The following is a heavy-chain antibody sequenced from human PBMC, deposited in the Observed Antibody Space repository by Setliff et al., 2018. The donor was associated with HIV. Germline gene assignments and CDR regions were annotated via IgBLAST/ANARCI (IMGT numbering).Heavy chain of an antibody. CDR2: IYHGGNT. CDR3: TRIPGLGVVYYYYGMDV. CDR1: GDSISSSNW. Sequence: PSETLSLTCTVSGDSISSSNWWNWVRQPPGKGLEWIGQIYHGGNTNYNPSLKSRVTISMDKSKNQFSLNLNSVTAADTAVYYCTRIPGLGVVYYYYGMDVWGQGTTVTVSS. D-gene: IGHD3-3*01. V-gene: IGHV4-4*02. J-gene: IGHJ6*02.